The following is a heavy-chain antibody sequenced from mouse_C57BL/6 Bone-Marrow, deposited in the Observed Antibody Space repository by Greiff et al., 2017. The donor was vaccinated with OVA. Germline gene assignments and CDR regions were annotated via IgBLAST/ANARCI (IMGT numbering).Heavy chain of an antibody. CDR2: ISYDGSN. CDR1: GYSIPSGYY. CDR3: VFRGSYYGWYFDV. D-gene: IGHD1-1*01. Sequence: EVQLQESGPGLVKPSQSLSLTCSVTGYSIPSGYYWNWIRQFPGNKLEWMGYISYDGSNNYNPSLKNRISITRDTSTNQFFLKLNSVPTEDTAADYCVFRGSYYGWYFDVWGTGTTVTVSA. J-gene: IGHJ1*03. V-gene: IGHV3-6*01.